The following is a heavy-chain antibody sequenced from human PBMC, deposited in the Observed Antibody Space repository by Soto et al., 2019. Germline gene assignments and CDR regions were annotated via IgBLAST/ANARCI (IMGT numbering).Heavy chain of an antibody. J-gene: IGHJ6*03. V-gene: IGHV4-34*01. CDR1: VGSFSGYY. CDR2: INHSGST. D-gene: IGHD1-26*01. Sequence: KPSETLSLTCAVYVGSFSGYYWSWIRQPPGKGREWIGEINHSGSTNYNPSLKSRVTISVDTSKNQFSLKLSSVTAADTAVYYCARGSFGWEVGRGYYYYMDVWGKGTTVTVSS. CDR3: ARGSFGWEVGRGYYYYMDV.